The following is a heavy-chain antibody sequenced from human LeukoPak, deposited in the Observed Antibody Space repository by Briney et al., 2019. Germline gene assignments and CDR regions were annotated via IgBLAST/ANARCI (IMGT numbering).Heavy chain of an antibody. CDR2: ISGSGGST. CDR1: GFTFSSYG. Sequence: PGGSLRLSCAASGFTFSSYGMSWVRQAPGKGLEWVSAISGSGGSTYYADSVKGRLTISRDNSKNTLYLQMNSLRAEDTAVYYCANGSPGVVAATRSYYYYMDVWGKGTTVTISS. CDR3: ANGSPGVVAATRSYYYYMDV. D-gene: IGHD2-15*01. V-gene: IGHV3-23*01. J-gene: IGHJ6*03.